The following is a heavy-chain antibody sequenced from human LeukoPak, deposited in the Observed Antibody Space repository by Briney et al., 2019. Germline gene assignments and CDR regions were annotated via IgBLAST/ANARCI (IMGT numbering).Heavy chain of an antibody. CDR3: ARRVTQESYYDD. V-gene: IGHV4-39*07. J-gene: IGHJ4*02. Sequence: PSETLSLTCTVSGGSISSTTYYWDWIRQPPGKGLEWIGSIYHSGSTYYNPSLKSRVTITVDTSKNQFSLKLSSVTAADTAVYYCARRVTQESYYDDWGQGTLVTVSS. CDR1: GGSISSTTYY. D-gene: IGHD3-10*01. CDR2: IYHSGST.